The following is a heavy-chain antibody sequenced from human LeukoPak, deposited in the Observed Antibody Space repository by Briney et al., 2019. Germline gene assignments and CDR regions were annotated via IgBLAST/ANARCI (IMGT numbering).Heavy chain of an antibody. J-gene: IGHJ5*02. CDR2: IIPILGIA. V-gene: IGHV1-69*04. CDR3: ARAPLNDYGDSSWFDP. Sequence: SVKVSCKASGGAFSSYAISWVRQAPGQGLEWMGRIIPILGIANYAQKFQGRVTITADKSTSTAYMELSSLRSEDTAVYYCARAPLNDYGDSSWFDPWGQGTLVTVSS. D-gene: IGHD4-17*01. CDR1: GGAFSSYA.